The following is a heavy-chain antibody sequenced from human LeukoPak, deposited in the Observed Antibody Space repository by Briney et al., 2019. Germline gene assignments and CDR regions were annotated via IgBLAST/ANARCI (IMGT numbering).Heavy chain of an antibody. V-gene: IGHV1-2*02. CDR3: ARGVVGAPYFDY. CDR1: GYTFTGYY. D-gene: IGHD1-26*01. J-gene: IGHJ4*02. Sequence: ASVKVCCRASGYTFTGYYMHWVRQAPGQGLEWMGWINPNSGGTNYAQKFQGRVTMTRDTSISTAYMELSRLRSDDTAVYYCARGVVGAPYFDYWGQGTLVTVSS. CDR2: INPNSGGT.